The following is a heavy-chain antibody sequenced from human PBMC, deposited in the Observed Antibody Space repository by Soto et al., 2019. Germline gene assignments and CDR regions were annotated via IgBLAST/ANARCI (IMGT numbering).Heavy chain of an antibody. CDR2: ISDGGGDT. CDR1: GFTFSNYA. CDR3: AKDHFGSGSYRFDY. V-gene: IGHV3-23*01. J-gene: IGHJ4*02. D-gene: IGHD3-10*01. Sequence: GWSLRLSCAASGFTFSNYAMNWVRQAPGKGLEWVSGISDGGGDTYYADSVKGRFTISRDNSKNTLYLQMTSLRAEDTAVYHCAKDHFGSGSYRFDYWGQGTLVTVSS.